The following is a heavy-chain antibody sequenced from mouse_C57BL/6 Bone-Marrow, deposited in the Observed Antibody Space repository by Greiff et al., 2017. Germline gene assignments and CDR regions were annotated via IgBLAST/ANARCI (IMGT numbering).Heavy chain of an antibody. CDR1: GFNIKNTY. CDR2: IDPANGNT. CDR3: DSFRWLLWTMDY. V-gene: IGHV14-3*01. D-gene: IGHD2-3*01. Sequence: VQLKQSVAELVRPGASVKLSCTASGFNIKNTYMHWVKQRPEQGLEWIGRIDPANGNTKYAPKFQGKATITADTSSNTAYLQLSSLTSEDTAINSCDSFRWLLWTMDYWGQGTSVTVSS. J-gene: IGHJ4*01.